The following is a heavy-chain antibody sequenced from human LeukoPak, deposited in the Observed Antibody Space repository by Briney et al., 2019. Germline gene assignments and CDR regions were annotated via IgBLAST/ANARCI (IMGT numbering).Heavy chain of an antibody. Sequence: YPSETLSLTCTVSGGSISSYYWSWIRQPPGKGLEWIGYINYSWDTNYNPSLKSRVTISVDTSKNQFSLKLSSVTAADTAVYYCARVSTTTVTNRYYYYGMDVWGQGTTVTVSS. CDR3: ARVSTTTVTNRYYYYGMDV. CDR2: INYSWDT. J-gene: IGHJ6*02. D-gene: IGHD4-17*01. CDR1: GGSISSYY. V-gene: IGHV4-59*01.